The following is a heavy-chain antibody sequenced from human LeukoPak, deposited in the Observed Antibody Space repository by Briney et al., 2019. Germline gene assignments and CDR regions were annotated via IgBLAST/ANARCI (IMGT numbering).Heavy chain of an antibody. CDR1: GGSFSGYY. J-gene: IGHJ6*02. Sequence: PSETLSLTCAVYGGSFSGYYWSWIRQPPGKGLEWIGEINHSGSTNYNPSLKSRVTMSVDTSKNQFSLKLSSVTAADTAVYYCARHNYYGSGSWYHYYGMDVWGQGTTVTVSS. D-gene: IGHD3-10*01. CDR2: INHSGST. CDR3: ARHNYYGSGSWYHYYGMDV. V-gene: IGHV4-34*01.